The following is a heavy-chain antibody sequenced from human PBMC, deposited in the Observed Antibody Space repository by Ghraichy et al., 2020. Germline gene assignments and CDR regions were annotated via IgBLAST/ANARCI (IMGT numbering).Heavy chain of an antibody. CDR2: IYHTGST. CDR1: GSSFSNGYY. J-gene: IGHJ2*01. D-gene: IGHD2-2*01. V-gene: IGHV4-38-2*02. Sequence: ETLSLTCTVSGSSFSNGYYWGWIRQPPGKGLEWIGNIYHTGSTFYNPSLKSRVTISIDTSKTQFSLSLSSVTAADTAVYYCASCYANNWFFDLWGRGTLVSVSS. CDR3: ASCYANNWFFDL.